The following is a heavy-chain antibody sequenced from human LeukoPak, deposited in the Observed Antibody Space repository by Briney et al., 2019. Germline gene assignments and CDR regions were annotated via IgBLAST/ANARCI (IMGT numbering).Heavy chain of an antibody. CDR1: GYTFTSYD. V-gene: IGHV1-8*01. CDR3: ARGRGSSWSKLFQH. D-gene: IGHD6-13*01. Sequence: ASMKVSCKAPGYTFTSYDINWVRQATGQGLEWMGWMNPNSGNTGYAQKFQGRVTMTRNTSISTAYMELSSLRSEDTAVYYCARGRGSSWSKLFQHWGQGTLVTVSS. J-gene: IGHJ1*01. CDR2: MNPNSGNT.